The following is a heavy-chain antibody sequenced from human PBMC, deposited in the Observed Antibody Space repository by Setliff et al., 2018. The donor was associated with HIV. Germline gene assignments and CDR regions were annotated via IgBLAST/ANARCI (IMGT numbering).Heavy chain of an antibody. J-gene: IGHJ6*03. CDR1: GGSISSSSYY. V-gene: IGHV4-39*01. D-gene: IGHD6-13*01. CDR3: ARHRDPPGTSWIYYYYYMDL. Sequence: PSETLSLTCIVSGGSISSSSYYWGWIRQPPGKGLEWIGSIYYTGSTSYNPSLSSRLTISVDTSKNHVSLRLSSVTAADTGVYYCARHRDPPGTSWIYYYYYMDLWGEGTTVTVSS. CDR2: IYYTGST.